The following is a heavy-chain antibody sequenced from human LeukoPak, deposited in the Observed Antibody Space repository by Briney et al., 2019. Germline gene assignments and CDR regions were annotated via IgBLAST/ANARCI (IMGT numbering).Heavy chain of an antibody. CDR3: AREERGHAIDY. J-gene: IGHJ4*01. V-gene: IGHV3-64*01. CDR1: GFILNNYA. CDR2: INSNGDST. Sequence: PGGSLRLSCAASGFILNNYAMHWVRRAPGKGLEFVSAINSNGDSTYYATSVRGRFSISRDNSKNMLYLQMGSLKPEDMAVYYCAREERGHAIDYWGQGTLVTVSS.